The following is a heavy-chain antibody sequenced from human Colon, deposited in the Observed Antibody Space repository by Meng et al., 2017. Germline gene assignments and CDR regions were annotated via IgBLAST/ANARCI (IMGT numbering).Heavy chain of an antibody. CDR1: GYTFGAFS. CDR3: AKDQTAGSYLSAY. CDR2: INPNSDDT. V-gene: IGHV1-2*06. D-gene: IGHD3-10*01. Sequence: QIHLIQSGAEVTNPGASVKLSCQTSGYTFGAFSMHWVRQAPGQGLEWVGRINPNSDDTKYAQKFQGRVTMTRDTSITTAYLEVRSLTSDDAAVEYCAKDQTAGSYLSAYWGQGTLVTVSS. J-gene: IGHJ4*02.